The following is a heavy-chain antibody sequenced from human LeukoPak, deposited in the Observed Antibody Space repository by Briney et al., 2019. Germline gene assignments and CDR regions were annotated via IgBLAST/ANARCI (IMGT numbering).Heavy chain of an antibody. CDR1: GFTFSSYS. D-gene: IGHD3-10*01. CDR2: ISSSSSYI. CDR3: ARDPPYYYCSGSPKTDY. Sequence: GGSLRLSCAASGFTFSSYSMNWVRQAPGKGLEWVSSISSSSSYIYYADSVKGRFTISRDNAKNSLYLQMNSLRAEDTAVYYCARDPPYYYCSGSPKTDYWGQGTLVTVSS. V-gene: IGHV3-21*01. J-gene: IGHJ4*02.